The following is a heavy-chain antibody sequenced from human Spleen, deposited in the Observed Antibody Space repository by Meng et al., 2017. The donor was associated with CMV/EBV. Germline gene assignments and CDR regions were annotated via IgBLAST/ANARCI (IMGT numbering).Heavy chain of an antibody. CDR1: VGSFSGYY. CDR3: ASEPSRYSNLNWFDP. D-gene: IGHD4-11*01. Sequence: VPVGSFSGYYWSWSRQPPGQGLNWIGEINHSGSTNYHPSLKSRVTISVDTSKNQFSLKLTSVTAADTAVYYCASEPSRYSNLNWFDPWGQGTLVTVSS. J-gene: IGHJ5*02. CDR2: INHSGST. V-gene: IGHV4-34*01.